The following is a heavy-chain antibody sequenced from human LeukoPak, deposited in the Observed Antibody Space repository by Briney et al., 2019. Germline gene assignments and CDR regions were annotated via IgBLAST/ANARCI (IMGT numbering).Heavy chain of an antibody. V-gene: IGHV3-7*01. CDR2: IKEDGSET. J-gene: IGHJ3*02. CDR3: ARIDIAVASAFILDAFGI. Sequence: GGSLRLSCTGSGFTFSSHWMSRVRQAPGRGLEWVANIKEDGSETYYLDSVKGRFTISRDNAKNSLYLQMNSLRAEDTAVYYYARIDIAVASAFILDAFGIWGQGTMVTVSS. D-gene: IGHD2-2*01. CDR1: GFTFSSHW.